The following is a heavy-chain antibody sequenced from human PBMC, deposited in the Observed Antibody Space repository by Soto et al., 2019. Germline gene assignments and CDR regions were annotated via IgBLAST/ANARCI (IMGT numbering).Heavy chain of an antibody. CDR3: VAELPGDRTNWGFDY. J-gene: IGHJ4*02. V-gene: IGHV3-15*01. Sequence: VQLVESGGGFVEPGGSLTLSWAASGLTFTYAWMSWVRQASGKGLVRVGRIKSKPDGGTMDYAAPVKGRFTAFSDSPKCTLDLHMSSLHSEDTAMSYCVAELPGDRTNWGFDYWSQGTMVTVSS. D-gene: IGHD7-27*01. CDR1: GLTFTYAW. CDR2: IKSKPDGGTM.